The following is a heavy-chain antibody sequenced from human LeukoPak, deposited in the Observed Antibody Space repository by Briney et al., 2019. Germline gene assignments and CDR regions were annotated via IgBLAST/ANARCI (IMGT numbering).Heavy chain of an antibody. Sequence: SETLSLTCTVSGGSISNYYWSWIRQPPGKGLEWIGYIYYSGSTNYNPSLKSRVTISVDTSKNQFSLKLSSVTAADTAVYYCARGLPTSDAFDIWGQGTMVTVSS. CDR2: IYYSGST. CDR3: ARGLPTSDAFDI. J-gene: IGHJ3*02. V-gene: IGHV4-59*01. D-gene: IGHD1-1*01. CDR1: GGSISNYY.